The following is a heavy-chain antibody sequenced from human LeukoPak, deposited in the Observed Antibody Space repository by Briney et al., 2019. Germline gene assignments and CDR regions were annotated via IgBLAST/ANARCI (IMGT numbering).Heavy chain of an antibody. Sequence: ASVKVSCKASGGTFSSYAISRVRQAPGQGLEWMGRIIPIFGTANYAQKFQGRVTIITDESTSTAYMELSSLRSEDTAVYYCARDPEVGYCSGGSCYGQGYWGQGTLVTVSS. CDR1: GGTFSSYA. CDR2: IIPIFGTA. D-gene: IGHD2-15*01. J-gene: IGHJ4*02. V-gene: IGHV1-69*05. CDR3: ARDPEVGYCSGGSCYGQGY.